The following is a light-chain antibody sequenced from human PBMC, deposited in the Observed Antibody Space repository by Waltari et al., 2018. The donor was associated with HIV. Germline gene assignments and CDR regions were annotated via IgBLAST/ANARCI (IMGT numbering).Light chain of an antibody. CDR3: SSYTSSSTLV. CDR1: SSDVGGYNY. CDR2: EVS. Sequence: QSALTQPASVSGSPGQSIPISCTGTSSDVGGYNYASWYQQHPGKAPKLMIYEVSNRPSGFSNRFSGSKSGNTASLTISGLQAEDEADYYCSSYTSSSTLVFGGGTKLTVL. J-gene: IGLJ3*02. V-gene: IGLV2-14*01.